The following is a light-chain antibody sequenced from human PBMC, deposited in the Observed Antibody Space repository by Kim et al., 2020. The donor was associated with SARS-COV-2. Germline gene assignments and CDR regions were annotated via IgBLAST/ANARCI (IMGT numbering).Light chain of an antibody. CDR2: AAS. V-gene: IGKV1-39*01. J-gene: IGKJ1*01. Sequence: SASVGDRVTITCRASQSISNYLNWYQQKPGKVPKSLISAASSLQSGVPSRFSGSGSGTDFTLTISSLQPEDFATYYCQQSYSVRTFGKGTKVDIK. CDR1: QSISNY. CDR3: QQSYSVRT.